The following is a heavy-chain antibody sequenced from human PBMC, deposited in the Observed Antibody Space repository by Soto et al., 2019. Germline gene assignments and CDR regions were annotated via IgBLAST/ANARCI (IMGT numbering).Heavy chain of an antibody. V-gene: IGHV3-49*04. D-gene: IGHD4-17*01. Sequence: EVQLVESGGGLIQPGRSLRLSCTGSGLNFGDYGVSWVRQTPGKGLEWLGFIRSKGHGGTTDYAASVTGRFTISRDDSKGIAYLQMNSLKTEDSAVYYCTRPLTTEINPLPFAFWGQGTLVTVSS. CDR3: TRPLTTEINPLPFAF. J-gene: IGHJ4*02. CDR2: IRSKGHGGTT. CDR1: GLNFGDYG.